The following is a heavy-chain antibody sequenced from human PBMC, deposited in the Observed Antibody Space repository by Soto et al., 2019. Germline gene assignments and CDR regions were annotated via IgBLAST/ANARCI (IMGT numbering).Heavy chain of an antibody. CDR1: GFTVSSNY. Sequence: GGSLRLSCAASGFTVSSNYMSWVRQAPGKGLEWVSVIYSGGSTYYADSVKGRFTISRDNSKNTLYLQMNSLRAEDTAVYYCARGLGSSSLHGAFDIWGQGTMVTVSS. CDR2: IYSGGST. D-gene: IGHD6-6*01. CDR3: ARGLGSSSLHGAFDI. V-gene: IGHV3-66*02. J-gene: IGHJ3*02.